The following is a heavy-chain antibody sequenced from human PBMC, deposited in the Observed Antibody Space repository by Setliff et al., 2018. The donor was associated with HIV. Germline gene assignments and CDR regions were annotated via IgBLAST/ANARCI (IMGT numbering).Heavy chain of an antibody. Sequence: SETLSLTCAVSGGSTRSSNWWSWVRQPPGKGLEWIGEIYNSGRTNYNPSLKSRVTISVDNSKNQFSLNLSSVTAADTAVYYCARYVAYDEDDFDIWGQGTMVTVSS. J-gene: IGHJ3*02. CDR2: IYNSGRT. D-gene: IGHD3-16*01. CDR3: ARYVAYDEDDFDI. CDR1: GGSTRSSNW. V-gene: IGHV4-4*02.